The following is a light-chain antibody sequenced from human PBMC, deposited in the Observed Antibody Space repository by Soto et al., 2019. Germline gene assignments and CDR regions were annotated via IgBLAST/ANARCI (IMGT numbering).Light chain of an antibody. CDR2: ANT. Sequence: HSVLTQPPSVTGAPGQRVTISCTGNNSNIGAGSGVNWYQQFPDKAPKLLIYANTHRPSGVPDRFSGSTSATSASLAITGLQTQDEADYYCQSYDSSLTGLIFGGGTKVTVL. CDR1: NSNIGAGSG. J-gene: IGLJ2*01. V-gene: IGLV1-40*01. CDR3: QSYDSSLTGLI.